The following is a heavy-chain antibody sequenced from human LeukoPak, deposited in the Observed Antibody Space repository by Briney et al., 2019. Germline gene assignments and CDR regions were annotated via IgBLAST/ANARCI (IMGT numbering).Heavy chain of an antibody. Sequence: GGSLRLSCAASGFTFSSYGMHWVRQAPGKGLEWVAVISYDGSNKYYADSVKGRFTISRDNSKNTLYLQMNSLRAEDTAVYYCARDTAGFDYWGQGTLVTVSS. J-gene: IGHJ4*02. V-gene: IGHV3-30*03. CDR1: GFTFSSYG. D-gene: IGHD4-17*01. CDR2: ISYDGSNK. CDR3: ARDTAGFDY.